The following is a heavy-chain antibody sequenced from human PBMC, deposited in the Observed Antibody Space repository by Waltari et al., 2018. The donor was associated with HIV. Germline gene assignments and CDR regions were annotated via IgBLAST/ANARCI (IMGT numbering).Heavy chain of an antibody. V-gene: IGHV4-61*02. Sequence: QVQLQESGPGLVKPSQTLSLTCTVSGGSISSGSYYWSWIRQPAGKGLEWIGRIYTSGSTNYTPSLKSRVTISVDTSKNQFSLKLSSVTAADTAVYYCARDKGGYSSSWSDYWGQGTLVTVSS. CDR3: ARDKGGYSSSWSDY. D-gene: IGHD6-13*01. J-gene: IGHJ4*02. CDR1: GGSISSGSYY. CDR2: IYTSGST.